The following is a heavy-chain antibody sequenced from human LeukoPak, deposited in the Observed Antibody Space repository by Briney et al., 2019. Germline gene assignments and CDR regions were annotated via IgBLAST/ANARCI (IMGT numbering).Heavy chain of an antibody. D-gene: IGHD2-2*01. J-gene: IGHJ4*02. CDR3: AGTTFYCSGTSCDGGYFDY. CDR1: GGTFSSYA. V-gene: IGHV1-69*13. Sequence: ASVKVSCKASGGTFSSYAISWVRQAPGQGLEWMGGIIPIFGTANYAQKFQGRVTITADESTSTAYMELSSLRSEDTAVYYCAGTTFYCSGTSCDGGYFDYWGQGTLVTVSS. CDR2: IIPIFGTA.